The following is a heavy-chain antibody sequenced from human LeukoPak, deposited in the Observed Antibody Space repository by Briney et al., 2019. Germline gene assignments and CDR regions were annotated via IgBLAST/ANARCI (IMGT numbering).Heavy chain of an antibody. J-gene: IGHJ3*02. CDR3: ATGDTTVTTRAFDI. CDR2: INPNSGGT. D-gene: IGHD4-17*01. V-gene: IGHV1-2*06. CDR1: GYTFTGYY. Sequence: ASVKVSCKASGYTFTGYYMHWVRQAPGQGLEWMGRINPNSGGTNYAQKFQGRVTITADTSTDTAYMELSSLRSEDTAVYYCATGDTTVTTRAFDIWGQGTMVTVSS.